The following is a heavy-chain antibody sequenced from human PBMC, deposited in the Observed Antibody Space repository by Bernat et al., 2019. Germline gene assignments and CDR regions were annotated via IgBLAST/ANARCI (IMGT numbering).Heavy chain of an antibody. CDR1: GYSFTDYF. J-gene: IGHJ6*02. CDR2: ISATGDGT. V-gene: IGHV1-46*01. D-gene: IGHD2-2*01. Sequence: QVQLVQSGAEVKEPGASVKVSCKTSGYSFTDYFIHWVRQAPGQGLEWMGMISATGDGTRYTQNLQGRLTMAWDTSTSTVYMVLSSLRSEDTAVYYCARTGEGSVVPAAMLKYYYYYYGMDVWGQGTTVTVSS. CDR3: ARTGEGSVVPAAMLKYYYYYYGMDV.